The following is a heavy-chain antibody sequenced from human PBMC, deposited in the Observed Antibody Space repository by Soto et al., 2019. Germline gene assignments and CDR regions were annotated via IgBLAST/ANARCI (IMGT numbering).Heavy chain of an antibody. Sequence: GGSLRLSCASSGLPFRSYWMHWVRQAPGKGLVWVSRINTDGSVAMYVDSVKGRFTISRDNAKNTLYLHMNSLRAEDTAVYYCARVAPATGFCDFWGQGTLVTVSS. V-gene: IGHV3-74*03. D-gene: IGHD6-25*01. CDR3: ARVAPATGFCDF. CDR2: INTDGSVA. CDR1: GLPFRSYW. J-gene: IGHJ4*02.